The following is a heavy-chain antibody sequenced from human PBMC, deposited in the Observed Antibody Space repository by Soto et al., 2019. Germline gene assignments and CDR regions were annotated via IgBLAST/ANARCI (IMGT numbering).Heavy chain of an antibody. D-gene: IGHD6-19*01. V-gene: IGHV2-5*02. CDR1: GFSLSSTRMA. J-gene: IGHJ4*02. CDR3: AHIVVAGLGYYFDY. Sequence: QITLKESGPPLVKPTQTLTLTCTFSGFSLSSTRMAVGWIRQPPGKALEWLALIYWDDDKRYSPFLKSRLTITQATSTNPVVLTMSTMDPVDTARYYCAHIVVAGLGYYFDYWGQGTLVTVSS. CDR2: IYWDDDK.